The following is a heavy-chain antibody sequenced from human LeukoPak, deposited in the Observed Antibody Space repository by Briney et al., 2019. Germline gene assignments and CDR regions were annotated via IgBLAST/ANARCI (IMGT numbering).Heavy chain of an antibody. CDR2: IGSNGRST. V-gene: IGHV3-64D*06. CDR1: GFTFDRFA. CDR3: VNQISGWVY. Sequence: GGSLRLSGSASGFTFDRFAMHWVRQAPGKGLEYLSGIGSNGRSTHNADSVKGRFTISRDNSKNTLFLQITSLRAEDTAVYYCVNQISGWVYWGQGTLVTVSS. J-gene: IGHJ4*02. D-gene: IGHD6-19*01.